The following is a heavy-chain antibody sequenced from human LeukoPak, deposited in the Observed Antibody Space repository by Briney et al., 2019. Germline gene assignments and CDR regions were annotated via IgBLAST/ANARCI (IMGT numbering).Heavy chain of an antibody. CDR3: TRGRGGQPYSSGSLTTFDY. J-gene: IGHJ4*02. Sequence: GGSLRLSCTASGFTFGDYAMSWFRQAPGKGLEWVGFIRSKAYGGTTEYAASVKGRFTISRDDSKSIAYLQMNSLKTEDTAVYYCTRGRGGQPYSSGSLTTFDYWGQGTLVTVSS. CDR1: GFTFGDYA. CDR2: IRSKAYGGTT. D-gene: IGHD6-19*01. V-gene: IGHV3-49*03.